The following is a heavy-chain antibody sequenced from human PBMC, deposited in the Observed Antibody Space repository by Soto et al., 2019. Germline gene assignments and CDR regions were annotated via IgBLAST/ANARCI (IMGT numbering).Heavy chain of an antibody. J-gene: IGHJ5*02. D-gene: IGHD2-15*01. Sequence: ASVKVSCKASGYTFTGYYMHWVRQAPGQGLEWMGWINPNSGDTNYAQNFQGWVTMTRDKSTSTAYMELSSLRSEDTAVYYCARDRVGYSIPWFDPWGQGTLVTVSS. CDR3: ARDRVGYSIPWFDP. V-gene: IGHV1-2*04. CDR2: INPNSGDT. CDR1: GYTFTGYY.